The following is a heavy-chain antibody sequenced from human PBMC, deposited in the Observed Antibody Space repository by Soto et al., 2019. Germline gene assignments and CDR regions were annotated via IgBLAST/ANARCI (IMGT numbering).Heavy chain of an antibody. CDR3: ARIYCTNAVCPNYYYMDV. D-gene: IGHD2-8*01. J-gene: IGHJ6*03. CDR2: IYYSGST. Sequence: SETLSLTCTVSGGSISSYYWSWIRQPPGKGLEWIGYIYYSGSTNYNPSLKSRVTISVDTSKNQFSLKLSSVTAADTAVYYCARIYCTNAVCPNYYYMDVWGKGTTVTV. CDR1: GGSISSYY. V-gene: IGHV4-59*01.